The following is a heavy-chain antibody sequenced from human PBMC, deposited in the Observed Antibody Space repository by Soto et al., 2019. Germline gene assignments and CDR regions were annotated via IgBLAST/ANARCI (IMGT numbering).Heavy chain of an antibody. CDR1: GFTFSSYA. V-gene: IGHV3-23*01. CDR3: AKDRYGDYGGIDY. D-gene: IGHD4-17*01. Sequence: GGSLRLSCAASGFTFSSYAMSWVRQAPGKGLEWVSSISGSGDNTYYADSVKGRFTISRDTSKNTLFLQMNSLRAEDTAVYYCAKDRYGDYGGIDYWGQGTMVTV. CDR2: ISGSGDNT. J-gene: IGHJ4*02.